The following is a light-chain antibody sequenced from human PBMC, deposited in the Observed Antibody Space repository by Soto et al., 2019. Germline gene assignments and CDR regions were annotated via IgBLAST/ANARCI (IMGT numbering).Light chain of an antibody. Sequence: QSALTQPPSVSGSPGQSVTISCTGTSSDIGNYNYVSWYQQAPGTAPKLMIFEVSNRPSGVPDRFSGSKSGNTASLTISGLQAEDEAGYYCASNTGTRVFGGGTKLTVL. J-gene: IGLJ3*02. CDR1: SSDIGNYNY. V-gene: IGLV2-18*02. CDR3: ASNTGTRV. CDR2: EVS.